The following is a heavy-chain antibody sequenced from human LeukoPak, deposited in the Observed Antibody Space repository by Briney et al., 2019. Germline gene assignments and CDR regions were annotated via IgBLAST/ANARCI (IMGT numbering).Heavy chain of an antibody. CDR1: GGSISSSSYY. V-gene: IGHV4-39*07. Sequence: SETLSLTCTVSGGSISSSSYYWGWIRQPPGKGLEWIGSIYYSGSTYYNPSLKSRVTISVDTPKNQFSLKLSSVTAADTAVYYCARLSLARTHIDYWGQGTLVTVSS. CDR3: ARLSLARTHIDY. CDR2: IYYSGST. J-gene: IGHJ4*02. D-gene: IGHD1-1*01.